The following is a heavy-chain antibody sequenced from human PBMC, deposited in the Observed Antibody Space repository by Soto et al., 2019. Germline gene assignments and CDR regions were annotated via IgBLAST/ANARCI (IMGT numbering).Heavy chain of an antibody. Sequence: QVQLQESGPGLVKPSQTLSLTCTVSGGSISSGDYYWSWIRQSPGKGLEWIGYIYSSGSTYYNPSIKGRLTISVDTYKNQFSLKLSSVTAADTAVYYCAREAWNSQSPWGQGTLVTVSS. J-gene: IGHJ5*02. CDR3: AREAWNSQSP. CDR2: IYSSGST. V-gene: IGHV4-30-4*01. CDR1: GGSISSGDYY. D-gene: IGHD1-1*01.